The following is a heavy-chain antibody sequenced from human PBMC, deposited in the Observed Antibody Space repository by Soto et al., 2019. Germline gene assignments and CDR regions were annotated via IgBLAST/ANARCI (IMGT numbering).Heavy chain of an antibody. CDR1: AGSISRGGYY. Sequence: TLPLTSTVSAGSISRGGYYGRWIRQHPGKGLEGIGYIYYSGSTYYNPSLKSRVTISVDTSKNQLSLKLSSVTAADTAVYYCARDSGSPPFDYWGQGTLVTVSS. CDR3: ARDSGSPPFDY. J-gene: IGHJ4*02. D-gene: IGHD3-22*01. V-gene: IGHV4-31*03. CDR2: IYYSGST.